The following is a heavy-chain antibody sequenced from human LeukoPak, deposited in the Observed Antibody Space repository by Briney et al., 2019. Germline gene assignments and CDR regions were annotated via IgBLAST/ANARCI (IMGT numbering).Heavy chain of an antibody. CDR3: ARTLQYCSGGSCPFDY. D-gene: IGHD2-15*01. V-gene: IGHV3-30*03. CDR2: ISYDGSNK. CDR1: GFTFSSYG. Sequence: GGSLRLSCAASGFTFSSYGMHWVRQAPGKGLEWVAVISYDGSNKYYADSVKGRFTISRDNSKNTLYLQMNSLRAEDTAVYYCARTLQYCSGGSCPFDYWGQGTLATVSS. J-gene: IGHJ4*02.